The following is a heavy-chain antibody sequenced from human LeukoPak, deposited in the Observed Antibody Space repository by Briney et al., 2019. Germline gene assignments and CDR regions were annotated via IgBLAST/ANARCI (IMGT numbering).Heavy chain of an antibody. V-gene: IGHV4-34*01. Sequence: SETLSLTCAVYGGSFSGYYWSWIRQPPGKGLEWIGEINHSGSTNYNPSLKSRVTISVDTSKNQFSLKLSSVTAADTAVYYCARGLHHDTIFQHWGQGTLVTVSS. D-gene: IGHD3-22*01. CDR1: GGSFSGYY. CDR2: INHSGST. CDR3: ARGLHHDTIFQH. J-gene: IGHJ1*01.